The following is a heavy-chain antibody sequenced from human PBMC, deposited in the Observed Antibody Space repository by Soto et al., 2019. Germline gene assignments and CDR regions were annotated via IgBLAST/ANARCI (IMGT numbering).Heavy chain of an antibody. D-gene: IGHD6-13*01. Sequence: SQTLSLTCTVSGGSLSSGSYYWRWIRQPPGKGLEWIGYIYYSGSTNYNPSLKSRVTISVDTSKNQFSLKLSSVTAADTAVYYCARWEPRIAAAGTSYFDYWGQGTLVTVS. CDR2: IYYSGST. V-gene: IGHV4-61*01. J-gene: IGHJ4*02. CDR1: GGSLSSGSYY. CDR3: ARWEPRIAAAGTSYFDY.